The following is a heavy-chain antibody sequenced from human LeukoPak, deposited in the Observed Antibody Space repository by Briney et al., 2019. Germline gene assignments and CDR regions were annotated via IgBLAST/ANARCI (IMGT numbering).Heavy chain of an antibody. V-gene: IGHV3-23*01. CDR3: AVRGGPDY. Sequence: PGGSLRLSCAASGFTFSNYAMSWVRQAPGKGLEWVSAISGSGASTYYADSVKGRFTISRDNSKNTLYLQMNSLRVDDMAVYYCAVRGGPDYWGQGTLVTLSS. D-gene: IGHD2-15*01. CDR1: GFTFSNYA. J-gene: IGHJ4*02. CDR2: ISGSGAST.